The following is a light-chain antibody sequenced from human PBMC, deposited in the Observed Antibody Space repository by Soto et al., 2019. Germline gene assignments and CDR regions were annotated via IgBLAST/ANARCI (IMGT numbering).Light chain of an antibody. J-gene: IGKJ5*01. Sequence: EIVLTLSVATLSLTPGERATLSCRASETIRGPLAWYQQRPGQPPRLLIYGASNRATGIPDRFSGSGSGTDFTLTISRLEPEDFAVYYCQQYGISPYTLGHGGRLEIK. CDR3: QQYGISPYT. V-gene: IGKV3-20*01. CDR2: GAS. CDR1: ETIRGP.